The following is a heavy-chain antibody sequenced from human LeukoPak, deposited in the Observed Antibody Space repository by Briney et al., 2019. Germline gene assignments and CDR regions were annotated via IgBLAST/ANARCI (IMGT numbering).Heavy chain of an antibody. CDR2: MNPNSGNT. J-gene: IGHJ3*02. CDR3: AVITHPTDDAFDI. CDR1: GYTFTSYD. V-gene: IGHV1-8*01. D-gene: IGHD3-10*01. Sequence: ASVKVSCKASGYTFTSYDINWVRQATGQGLEWMGWMNPNSGNTGYAQKFQGRVTMTRNTSISTAYMEPSSLRSEDTAVYYCAVITHPTDDAFDIWGQGTMVTVSS.